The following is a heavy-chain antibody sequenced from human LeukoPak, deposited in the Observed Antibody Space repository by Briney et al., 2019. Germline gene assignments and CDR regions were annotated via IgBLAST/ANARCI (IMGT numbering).Heavy chain of an antibody. CDR1: GFTLSENN. V-gene: IGHV3-30-3*01. CDR3: ARDRSGFYSIDQ. CDR2: ISNDGNSK. J-gene: IGHJ4*02. D-gene: IGHD5-12*01. Sequence: PGGSLRLSCAASGFTLSENNVHWVRQAPGKGLEWVALISNDGNSKDYADSVKGRFTLSGDNSKTTAYLQMNSLRAEDTAVYYCARDRSGFYSIDQWGQGTLVTVSP.